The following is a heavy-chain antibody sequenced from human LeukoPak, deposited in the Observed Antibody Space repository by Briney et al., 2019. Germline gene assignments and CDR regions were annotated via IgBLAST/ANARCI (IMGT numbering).Heavy chain of an antibody. CDR2: TYYRSKWFI. CDR3: TRSDCSSGRCPGFDN. Sequence: SQTLSLTCGISGDSVSSNSAAWNWIRQSPSRGLEWLGRTYYRSKWFINYAPSVKSRIIINPDTPKNQVSLQPNSVTPEDTAVYYCTRSDCSSGRCPGFDNWGQGTLVTVSS. V-gene: IGHV6-1*01. J-gene: IGHJ4*02. CDR1: GDSVSSNSAA. D-gene: IGHD6-19*01.